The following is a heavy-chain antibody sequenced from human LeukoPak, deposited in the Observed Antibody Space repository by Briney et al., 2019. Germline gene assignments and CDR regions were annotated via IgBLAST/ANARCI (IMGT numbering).Heavy chain of an antibody. CDR1: GALFSCYW. V-gene: IGHV4-34*01. J-gene: IGHJ4*02. CDR3: ATTSGH. CDR2: INHSRIT. Sequence: PSETLSLTCAVYGALFSCYWWYWLRQPPGKGLEWIGEINHSRITNYNPSLKSRVSISVDTSKNQFSLKLSSVTAADTAVYYCATTSGHWGQGTLVTVSS.